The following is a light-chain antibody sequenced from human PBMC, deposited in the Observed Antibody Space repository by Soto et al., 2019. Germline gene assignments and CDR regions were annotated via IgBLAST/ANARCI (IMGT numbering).Light chain of an antibody. V-gene: IGLV2-18*02. J-gene: IGLJ3*02. Sequence: QSALTQPPSVSESPGQSVTSSCTGTSSDVGSYNRVSWYQQPPGTAPKLMIYEVSNRPSGVPDRFSGSKSGNTASLTISGLQAEDEADYYCSSYTSSSTWVFGGGTNLTVL. CDR2: EVS. CDR3: SSYTSSSTWV. CDR1: SSDVGSYNR.